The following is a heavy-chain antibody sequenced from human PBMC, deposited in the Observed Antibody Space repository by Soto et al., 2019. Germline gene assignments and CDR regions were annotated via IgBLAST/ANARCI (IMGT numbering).Heavy chain of an antibody. J-gene: IGHJ6*01. CDR1: GYTFTIYD. Sequence: QVQMVQSGAEVKKPGASVKVSCKASGYTFTIYDINWGRHATGQGLEWMGWMNPNSGHTGNAQTFQGTVAMTRKHTSSTAYMERSSMRSEDTAVYYRARDKTPSGMGVWGQGTTVSVSS. V-gene: IGHV1-8*01. CDR2: MNPNSGHT. CDR3: ARDKTPSGMGV.